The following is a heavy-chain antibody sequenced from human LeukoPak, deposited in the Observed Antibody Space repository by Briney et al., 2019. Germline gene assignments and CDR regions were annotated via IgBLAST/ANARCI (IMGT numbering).Heavy chain of an antibody. Sequence: SQTLSLTCAISGDSVSGNSAVAWNWLRQSPSRGLEWLGRAYYRSKWNNDYAVSVKSRITINPGTSKNQFSLHLNSVTPEDTAVYYCARGRNSGFDYWGQGTLVTVSS. CDR1: GDSVSGNSAVA. J-gene: IGHJ4*02. D-gene: IGHD2/OR15-2a*01. CDR2: AYYRSKWNN. CDR3: ARGRNSGFDY. V-gene: IGHV6-1*01.